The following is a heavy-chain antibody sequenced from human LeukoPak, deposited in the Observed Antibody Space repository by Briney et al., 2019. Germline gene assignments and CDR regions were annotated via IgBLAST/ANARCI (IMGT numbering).Heavy chain of an antibody. CDR3: AKDDASVGDHENY. CDR2: INSDGSST. Sequence: GGSLRLSCETSGFTFSSNWMHWVRQTPGKGLVWVSRINSDGSSTSYADSVKGRFTISRDNAKDTLYLQMNSLRAEDTAVYYCAKDDASVGDHENYWGQGTLVTVSS. D-gene: IGHD2-21*02. CDR1: GFTFSSNW. V-gene: IGHV3-74*01. J-gene: IGHJ4*02.